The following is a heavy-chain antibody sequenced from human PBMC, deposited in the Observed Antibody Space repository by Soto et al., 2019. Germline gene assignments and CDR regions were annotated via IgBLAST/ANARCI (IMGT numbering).Heavy chain of an antibody. V-gene: IGHV1-18*01. J-gene: IGHJ5*02. D-gene: IGHD2-15*01. CDR3: ASSPLGYCSGGSCYFVQHWFDP. Sequence: ASVKVSCKASGYTFTIYGISCGLQSPGQGLDWMGWISAYNGNTNYAQKLQGRVTMTTDTSTGTAYMELRSLRSDDTAVYYCASSPLGYCSGGSCYFVQHWFDPWGQGTLVTVSS. CDR2: ISAYNGNT. CDR1: GYTFTIYG.